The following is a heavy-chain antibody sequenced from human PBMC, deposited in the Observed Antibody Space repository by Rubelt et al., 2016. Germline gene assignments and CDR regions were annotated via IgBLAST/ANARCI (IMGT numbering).Heavy chain of an antibody. CDR2: IYYSGRS. V-gene: IGHV4-31*03. Sequence: QVQLQESGPGLVKPSQTLSLTCTVSGVSLSSGAYYWTWIRHLPGKGLEWIGYIYYSGRSSHNPSLEGRISTSVDTSKNQFSRKRSSVTAADTAVYYCARDSTSFSLDYWGQGILVTVTS. J-gene: IGHJ4*02. CDR1: GVSLSSGAYY. CDR3: ARDSTSFSLDY. D-gene: IGHD2-2*01.